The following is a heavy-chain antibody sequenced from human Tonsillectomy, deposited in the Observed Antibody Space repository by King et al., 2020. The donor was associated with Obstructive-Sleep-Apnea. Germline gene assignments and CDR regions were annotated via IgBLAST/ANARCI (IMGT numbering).Heavy chain of an antibody. J-gene: IGHJ4*02. D-gene: IGHD6-19*01. Sequence: QLVQSGGGLVQPGGSLRLSCAASGFTFSSYAMSWVRQAPGKGLEWVSAISGSGDSTFYADSVKGRFTISRDNSRNTLYLQMNSLRAEDTADYYCATPAYSSGWYSEPFDYWGKGTLVTVSS. CDR3: ATPAYSSGWYSEPFDY. CDR2: ISGSGDST. CDR1: GFTFSSYA. V-gene: IGHV3-23*04.